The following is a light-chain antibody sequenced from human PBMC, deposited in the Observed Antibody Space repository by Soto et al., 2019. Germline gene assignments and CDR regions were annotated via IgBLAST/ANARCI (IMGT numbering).Light chain of an antibody. CDR3: QSYDSSLSAL. V-gene: IGLV1-40*01. CDR2: GNS. Sequence: QAVVTQPPSVSGAPRQRVTISCTGSSSNIGAGYDVHWYQQLPGTAPKLLIYGNSNRPSGVPDRFSGSKSGTSASLAITGLQAEDEADYYCQSYDSSLSALFGGGTKLTVL. J-gene: IGLJ3*02. CDR1: SSNIGAGYD.